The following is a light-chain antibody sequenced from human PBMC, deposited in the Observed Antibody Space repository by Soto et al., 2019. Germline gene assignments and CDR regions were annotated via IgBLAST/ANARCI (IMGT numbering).Light chain of an antibody. CDR2: ENN. J-gene: IGLJ1*01. V-gene: IGLV1-40*01. CDR1: SSNIGAGYE. CDR3: QSYDSSLSGYV. Sequence: QSVLTQPPSVSEAPGQRGTISCTGSSSNIGAGYEAHWYQQVPGTAPKLLIYENNNRPSGVPDRFSGSNSGTSASLAITGLQAEDEAEYYCQSYDSSLSGYVFGTGTKLTVL.